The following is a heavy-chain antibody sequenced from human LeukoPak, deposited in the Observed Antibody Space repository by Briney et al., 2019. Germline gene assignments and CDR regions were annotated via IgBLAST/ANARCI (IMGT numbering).Heavy chain of an antibody. V-gene: IGHV1-8*03. Sequence: ASVKASCKASVYTFTSYDINCVRQATGQGVEWVGGRNTNSGNTGYAQKFQGRVTITRNTSISTAYMELSSLRAEDTAVYYCARVSDSSGYYWASDAFDIWGQGTMGTVSS. D-gene: IGHD3-22*01. J-gene: IGHJ3*02. CDR1: VYTFTSYD. CDR2: RNTNSGNT. CDR3: ARVSDSSGYYWASDAFDI.